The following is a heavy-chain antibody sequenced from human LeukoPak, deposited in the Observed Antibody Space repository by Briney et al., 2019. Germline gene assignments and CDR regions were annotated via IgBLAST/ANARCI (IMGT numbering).Heavy chain of an antibody. CDR1: GGTFSRYT. CDR3: ATDASIYDSRGYYYLW. CDR2: IIPMFGRA. Sequence: SVKVSCKASGGTFSRYTISWVRQAPGQGPEWMGGIIPMFGRANYAQKFQGRLTITADESSTTAYMELSGLRSEDTAVYYCATDASIYDSRGYYYLWWGQGTLVTVSS. J-gene: IGHJ4*02. V-gene: IGHV1-69*13. D-gene: IGHD3-22*01.